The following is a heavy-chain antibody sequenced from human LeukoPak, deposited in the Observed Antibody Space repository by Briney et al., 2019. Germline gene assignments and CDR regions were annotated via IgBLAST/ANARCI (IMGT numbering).Heavy chain of an antibody. CDR2: IYYSGST. J-gene: IGHJ3*02. CDR1: GGSISSYY. D-gene: IGHD5-12*01. V-gene: IGHV4-59*01. CDR3: ARGYSGYDAFDI. Sequence: SETLSLTCTVSGGSISSYYWSWIRQPPGKGLERIGYIYYSGSTNYNPSLKSRVTISVDTSKNQFSLKLSSVTAADTAVYYCARGYSGYDAFDIWGQGTMVTVSS.